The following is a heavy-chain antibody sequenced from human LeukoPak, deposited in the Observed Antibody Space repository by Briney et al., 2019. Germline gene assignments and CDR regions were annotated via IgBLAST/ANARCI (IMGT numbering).Heavy chain of an antibody. CDR2: ISSSSSYI. J-gene: IGHJ4*02. Sequence: PGGSLRLSCAASGFTFSSYSMNWVRQAPGKGLEWVSSISSSSSYIYYADSVEGRFTISRDNAKNSLYLQMNSLRAEDTAVYYCARERLHYDFWSGYSFDYWGQGTLVTVSS. D-gene: IGHD3-3*01. CDR3: ARERLHYDFWSGYSFDY. CDR1: GFTFSSYS. V-gene: IGHV3-21*01.